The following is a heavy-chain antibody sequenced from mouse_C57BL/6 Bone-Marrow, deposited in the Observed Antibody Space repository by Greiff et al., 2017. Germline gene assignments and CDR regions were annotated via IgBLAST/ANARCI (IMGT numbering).Heavy chain of an antibody. CDR2: IHPSDSDT. CDR1: GYTFTSYW. CDR3: AIGYGSSYWYFEV. Sequence: QVQLKQPGAELVKPGASVKVSCKASGYTFTSYWLHWVKQRPGQGLEWIGRIHPSDSDTNYNQKFKGKATLTVDKSSSTAFRQLSSLTSEYSAVYYCAIGYGSSYWYFEVWGTGTTVTVAS. V-gene: IGHV1-74*01. D-gene: IGHD1-1*01. J-gene: IGHJ1*03.